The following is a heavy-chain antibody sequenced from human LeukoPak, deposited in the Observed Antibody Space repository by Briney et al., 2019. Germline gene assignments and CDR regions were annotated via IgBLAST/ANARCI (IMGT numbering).Heavy chain of an antibody. V-gene: IGHV3-48*03. CDR2: ISSSGSTI. D-gene: IGHD1-26*01. CDR1: GFTFSSYE. CDR3: ARDREGATPLYYYYYMEV. Sequence: GGSLRLSCAASGFTFSSYEMNWVRQAPGKGLEWVSYISSSGSTIYYADSVKGRFTISRDNAKNSLYMQMNSLRAEDTAVYYCARDREGATPLYYYYYMEVCGKGTTVTISS. J-gene: IGHJ6*03.